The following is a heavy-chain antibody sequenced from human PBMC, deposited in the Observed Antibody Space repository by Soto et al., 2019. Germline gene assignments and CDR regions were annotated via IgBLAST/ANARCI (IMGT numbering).Heavy chain of an antibody. CDR3: ARRAVVAVTGSLDNWLDP. Sequence: ETLKISCKGSGYSFTSYWIGWLRQPPGKALEWIGYVYNSGSTNYNPSLKSRVTISVDTSKNQFSLKVNSVTAADTAVYYCARRAVVAVTGSLDNWLDPWGQGILVTVSS. J-gene: IGHJ5*02. CDR2: VYNSGST. D-gene: IGHD2-21*01. CDR1: GYSFTSYW. V-gene: IGHV4-59*01.